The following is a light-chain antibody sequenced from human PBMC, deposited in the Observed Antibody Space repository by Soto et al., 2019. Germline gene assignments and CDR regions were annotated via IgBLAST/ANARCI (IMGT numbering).Light chain of an antibody. V-gene: IGKV1-39*02. J-gene: IGKJ4*01. CDR1: QSISSY. CDR2: AAS. CDR3: QQRSYWLT. Sequence: MTQSPSNLSASVGDRVTIVCRASQSISSYLNWYQQKPGKXPXXLIYAASSLQSGVPSRFSGSGSGTDFPLTISSLEPEDFAVDDCQQRSYWLTFGGGTKVDIK.